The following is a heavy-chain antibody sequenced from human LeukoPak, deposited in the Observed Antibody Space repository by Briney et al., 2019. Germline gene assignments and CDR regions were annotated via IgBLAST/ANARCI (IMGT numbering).Heavy chain of an antibody. CDR2: IYYSGST. V-gene: IGHV4-59*11. CDR1: GGSISSHY. D-gene: IGHD6-6*01. J-gene: IGHJ5*02. Sequence: SETLSLTCTVSGGSISSHYWSWIRQPPGKGLEWIGYIYYSGSTNYNPSLKSRVTISVDTSKNQFSLKLSSVTAADTAVYYCARVETSSQLLGNNSFDPWGQGTLVTVSS. CDR3: ARVETSSQLLGNNSFDP.